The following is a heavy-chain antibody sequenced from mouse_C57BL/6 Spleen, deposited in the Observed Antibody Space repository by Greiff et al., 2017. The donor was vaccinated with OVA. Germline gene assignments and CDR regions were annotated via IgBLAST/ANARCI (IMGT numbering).Heavy chain of an antibody. V-gene: IGHV1-19*01. CDR3: AKDYGNYEGFDY. J-gene: IGHJ2*01. D-gene: IGHD2-1*01. CDR2: INPYNGGT. Sequence: EVQLQQSGPVLVKPGASVKMSCKASGYTFTDYYMNWVKQSHGKSLEWIGVINPYNGGTSYNQKFKGKATLTVDKSSSTAYMELNSLTSEDSAVYYFAKDYGNYEGFDYWGQGTTLTVSS. CDR1: GYTFTDYY.